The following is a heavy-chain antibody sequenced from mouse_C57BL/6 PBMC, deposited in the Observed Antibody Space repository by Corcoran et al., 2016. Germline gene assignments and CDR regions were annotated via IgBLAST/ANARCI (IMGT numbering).Heavy chain of an antibody. CDR1: GYTFTTYG. V-gene: IGHV9-3*01. CDR2: INTYSGVP. J-gene: IGHJ3*01. Sequence: QIQLVQSGPELKKPGETVKISCKASGYTFTTYGMSWVKQAPGKGLKWMGWINTYSGVPTYADDFKGRFAFSLETSASTAYLQINNLKNEDTATYFCARELRLRDFAYWGQGTLVTVSA. CDR3: ARELRLRDFAY. D-gene: IGHD3-2*02.